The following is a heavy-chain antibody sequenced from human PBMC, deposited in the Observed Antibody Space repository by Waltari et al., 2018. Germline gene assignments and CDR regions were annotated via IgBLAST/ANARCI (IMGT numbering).Heavy chain of an antibody. CDR3: AKEPGLSSGCFDY. V-gene: IGHV3-23*03. CDR1: GFTFSGYA. Sequence: EVQLLESGGGLVQPGGSLRLSCAASGFTFSGYAMRWVRQAPGKGLEWVSVIYCGGSTYYADSVKGRFTISRDNSKNTLYLQMNSLRAEDTAVYYCAKEPGLSSGCFDYWGQGTLVTVSS. J-gene: IGHJ4*02. D-gene: IGHD6-19*01. CDR2: IYCGGST.